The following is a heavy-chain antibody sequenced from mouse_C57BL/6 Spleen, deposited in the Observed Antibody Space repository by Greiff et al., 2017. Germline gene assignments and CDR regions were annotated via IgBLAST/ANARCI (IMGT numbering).Heavy chain of an antibody. J-gene: IGHJ4*01. CDR2: ISSGSSTI. CDR3: ARPIRNYAMDY. Sequence: DVKLVESGGGLVKPGGSLKLSCAASGFTFSDYGMHWVRQAPEKGLEWVAYISSGSSTIYYADTVKGRFTISRDNAKNTLFLQMTSLRSGDTAMYYCARPIRNYAMDYWGQGTSVTVSS. D-gene: IGHD2-4*01. CDR1: GFTFSDYG. V-gene: IGHV5-17*01.